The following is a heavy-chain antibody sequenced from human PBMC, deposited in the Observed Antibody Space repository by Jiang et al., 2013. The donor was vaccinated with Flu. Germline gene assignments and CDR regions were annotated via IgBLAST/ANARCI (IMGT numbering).Heavy chain of an antibody. CDR1: GGTFSSYA. D-gene: IGHD4-23*01. CDR2: IIPILGIA. V-gene: IGHV1-69*04. J-gene: IGHJ5*02. CDR3: ARWGHYGGNQGGNWFDP. Sequence: GAEVKKPGSSVKVSCKASGGTFSSYAISWVRQAPGQGLEWMGRIIPILGIANYAQKFQGRVTITADKSTSTAYMELSSLRSEDTAVYYCARWGHYGGNQGGNWFDPWGQGTLVTVSS.